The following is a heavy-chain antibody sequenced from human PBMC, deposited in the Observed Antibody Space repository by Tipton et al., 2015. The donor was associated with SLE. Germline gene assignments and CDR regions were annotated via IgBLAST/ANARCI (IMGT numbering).Heavy chain of an antibody. V-gene: IGHV4-34*01. J-gene: IGHJ6*03. CDR3: AREPVYYYYYMDV. CDR2: INHSGST. CDR1: GFTFTTYS. Sequence: LRLSCAASGFTFTTYSMNWVRQPPGKGLEWIGEINHSGSTNYNPSLKSRVTISVDTSKNQFSLKLSSVTAADTAVYYCAREPVYYYYYMDVWGKGTTVTVSS.